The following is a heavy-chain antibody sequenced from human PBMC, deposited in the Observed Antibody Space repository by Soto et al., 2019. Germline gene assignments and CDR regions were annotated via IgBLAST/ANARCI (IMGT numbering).Heavy chain of an antibody. V-gene: IGHV2-5*02. CDR3: AHGSCSSADCYPNPYLDY. CDR2: IYWDEDE. Sequence: QITLKESGPTLVKPTQPLTLTCTFSGFSLSTTAEGVGWIRQPPGKALEWLALIYWDEDERYSPSLKSRLTINKNTSKNQMVLTMTNVDPVDTATYYCAHGSCSSADCYPNPYLDYWGQGNLVTVSS. J-gene: IGHJ4*02. D-gene: IGHD2-2*01. CDR1: GFSLSTTAEG.